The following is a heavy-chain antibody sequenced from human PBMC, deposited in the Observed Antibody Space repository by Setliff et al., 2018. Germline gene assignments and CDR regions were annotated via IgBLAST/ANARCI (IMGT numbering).Heavy chain of an antibody. CDR2: IWYDGSNK. J-gene: IGHJ4*02. CDR3: ARGRGSGTYYLFDN. V-gene: IGHV3-33*01. D-gene: IGHD1-26*01. Sequence: GSLRLSCAASGFTFGSYGMYWVRQAPGKGLEWVALIWYDGSNKYYADSVKGRFTISRDNSKNTLYLQMNSLRVEDTAVYYCARGRGSGTYYLFDNWGQGTLVTVSS. CDR1: GFTFGSYG.